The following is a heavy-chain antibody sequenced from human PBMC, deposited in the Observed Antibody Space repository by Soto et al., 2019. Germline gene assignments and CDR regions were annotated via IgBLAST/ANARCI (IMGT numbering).Heavy chain of an antibody. CDR1: GGSFSGYY. CDR3: ASGSYSSSSAREYFQH. V-gene: IGHV4-34*01. CDR2: INHSGST. Sequence: SETLSLTCAVHGGSFSGYYWSWIRQPPGKGLEWIGEINHSGSTNYNPSLKSRVTISVDTSKNQFSLKVSSVTAADTAVYYCASGSYSSSSAREYFQHWGQGTLVTVSS. D-gene: IGHD6-6*01. J-gene: IGHJ1*01.